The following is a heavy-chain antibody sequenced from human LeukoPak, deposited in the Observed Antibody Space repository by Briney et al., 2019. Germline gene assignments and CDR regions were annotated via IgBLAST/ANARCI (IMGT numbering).Heavy chain of an antibody. Sequence: SETLSLTCAVYGGSFSGYYWSWIRQRPGKGLEGIGEINHSGSTNYNPSLKSRVTISVDTSKNQFSLKLSSVTAADTAVYYCARGFRITMVRGVDYYYGMDVWGQGTTVTVSS. CDR2: INHSGST. D-gene: IGHD3-10*01. CDR1: GGSFSGYY. CDR3: ARGFRITMVRGVDYYYGMDV. J-gene: IGHJ6*02. V-gene: IGHV4-34*01.